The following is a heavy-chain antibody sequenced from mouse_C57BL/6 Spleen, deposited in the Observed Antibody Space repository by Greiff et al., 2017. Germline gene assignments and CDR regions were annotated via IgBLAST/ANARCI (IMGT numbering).Heavy chain of an antibody. V-gene: IGHV3-6*01. CDR2: ISYDGSN. Sequence: EVKLMESGPGLVKPSQSLSLTCSVTGYSITSGYYWNWIRQFPGNKLEWMGYISYDGSNNYNPSLKNRISITRDTSKNQFFLKLNSVTTEDTATYYCARGGNYIELAYWGQGTLVTVSA. CDR3: ARGGNYIELAY. D-gene: IGHD2-1*01. CDR1: GYSITSGYY. J-gene: IGHJ3*01.